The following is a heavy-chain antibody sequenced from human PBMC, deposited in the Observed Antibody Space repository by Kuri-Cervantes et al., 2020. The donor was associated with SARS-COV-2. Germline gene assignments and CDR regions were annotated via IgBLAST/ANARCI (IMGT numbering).Heavy chain of an antibody. CDR1: GGSISSYY. D-gene: IGHD2-2*01. CDR3: ARDTGTYCSDISCYDYYYYYGMDV. V-gene: IGHV4-59*01. J-gene: IGHJ6*02. CDR2: ISYSGNT. Sequence: ESLKISCTVSGGSISSYYWSWIRQPPGKGLEWIGYISYSGNTNYNPSLKSRVTISVDTSKNQFSLRLSSVTAADTAVYYCARDTGTYCSDISCYDYYYYYGMDVWGHGTTVTVSS.